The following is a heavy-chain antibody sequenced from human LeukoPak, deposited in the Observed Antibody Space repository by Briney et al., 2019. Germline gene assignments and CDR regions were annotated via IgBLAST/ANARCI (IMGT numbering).Heavy chain of an antibody. CDR2: IYYSGST. J-gene: IGHJ4*02. V-gene: IGHV4-59*08. D-gene: IGHD3-16*02. CDR1: GGSISGHY. Sequence: SETLSLTCTVSGGSISGHYWSWIRQPPGKGLEWIGYIYYSGSTNYNPSLKSRVTISVDTSKNQFSLKLSSVTAADTAVYYCARMNYDYVWGSYRDPLWYYFDYWGQGTLVTVSS. CDR3: ARMNYDYVWGSYRDPLWYYFDY.